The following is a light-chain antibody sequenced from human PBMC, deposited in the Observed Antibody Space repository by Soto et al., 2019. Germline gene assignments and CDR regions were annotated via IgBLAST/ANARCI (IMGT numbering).Light chain of an antibody. CDR2: EVS. Sequence: QSVLTQPPSVSGAPGQRVTISCTGNSSNLGAGYDVHWYQQHPGKAPKLMIYEVSNRPSGVSTRFSGSKSGNTASLTISGLQAEDEADYYCSSYTTTFTWVFGGGTKLTVL. J-gene: IGLJ3*02. CDR3: SSYTTTFTWV. CDR1: SSNLGAGYD. V-gene: IGLV2-14*01.